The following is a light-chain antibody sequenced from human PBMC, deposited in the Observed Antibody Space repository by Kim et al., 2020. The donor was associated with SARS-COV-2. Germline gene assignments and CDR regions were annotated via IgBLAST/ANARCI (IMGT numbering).Light chain of an antibody. CDR3: QQYHKWPLT. CDR2: GAS. V-gene: IGKV3-15*01. CDR1: QSLNSN. Sequence: ASPGERATLACWASQSLNSNLAWYQQKPGQAPRLLIYGASIRVTGIPDRVSGSGSGTEFTLTISSLQSEEFAVYYCQQYHKWPLTFGGGTKVDIK. J-gene: IGKJ4*01.